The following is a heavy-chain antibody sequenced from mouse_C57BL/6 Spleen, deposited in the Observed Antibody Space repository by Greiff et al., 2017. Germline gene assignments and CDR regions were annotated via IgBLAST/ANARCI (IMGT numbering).Heavy chain of an antibody. V-gene: IGHV1-82*01. J-gene: IGHJ4*01. D-gene: IGHD1-1*01. CDR1: GYAFSSSW. Sequence: QVQLQQSGPELVKPGASVKISCKASGYAFSSSWMNWVKQRPGKGLEWIGRIYPGDGDTTYNGKFKGKATLTADKSSSTAYMQLSSLTSEDSAVYFCARHGSSYDYAMDYWGQGTSVTVSS. CDR2: IYPGDGDT. CDR3: ARHGSSYDYAMDY.